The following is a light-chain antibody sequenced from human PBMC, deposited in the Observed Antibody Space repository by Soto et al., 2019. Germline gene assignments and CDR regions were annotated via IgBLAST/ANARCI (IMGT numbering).Light chain of an antibody. Sequence: DIQMTQSPSTLSASVGDRVTITCRASQSVSSWLAWYQQKPGKAPRLLIFAASSLQSGVPFRFSGSGSRTDFTLTISSLQPEDFAIYYCQQSNIFPLTFGGGTKVDIK. V-gene: IGKV1-12*01. CDR3: QQSNIFPLT. J-gene: IGKJ4*01. CDR1: QSVSSW. CDR2: AAS.